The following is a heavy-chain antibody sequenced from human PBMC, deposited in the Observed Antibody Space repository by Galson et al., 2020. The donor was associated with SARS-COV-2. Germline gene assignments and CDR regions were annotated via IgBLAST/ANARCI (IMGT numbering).Heavy chain of an antibody. D-gene: IGHD3-3*01. CDR2: ISWNSGSI. V-gene: IGHV3-9*01. CDR1: GFTFDDYA. J-gene: IGHJ4*02. CDR3: ARDRGYYDFWSGYTDY. Sequence: SLKISCAASGFTFDDYAMHWVRQAPGKGLEWVSGISWNSGSIGYADSVKGRFTISRDNAKNSLYLQMNSLRAEDTAVYYCARDRGYYDFWSGYTDYWGQGTLVTVSS.